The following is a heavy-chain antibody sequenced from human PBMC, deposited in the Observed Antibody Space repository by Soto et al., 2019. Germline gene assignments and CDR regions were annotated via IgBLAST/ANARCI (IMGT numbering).Heavy chain of an antibody. D-gene: IGHD3-10*01. CDR1: GFTFNSYA. CDR2: ISGNGIST. V-gene: IGHV3-23*01. CDR3: TRDAISMVRGTDNWFDP. J-gene: IGHJ5*02. Sequence: EVQLLESGGGLIQPGGSLRLSCAASGFTFNSYAMSWVRQAPGKGLEWVSAISGNGISTYYADSVRGRFTISRDNSENTLFLQMNRLRADDTAVYYCTRDAISMVRGTDNWFDPWGQGTLVTVST.